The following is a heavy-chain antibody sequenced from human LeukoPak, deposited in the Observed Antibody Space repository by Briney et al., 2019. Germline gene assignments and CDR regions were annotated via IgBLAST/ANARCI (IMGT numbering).Heavy chain of an antibody. Sequence: GGSLRLSCAAPGFTVRNNYMSWIRQAPGKGLDWVSVIYTGGTTDYADSVKDRFTISRDNAKNTLYLQMNSLRAEDTAMYYCARAIDIRGWYGYYFDYWGHGTVVTVSS. CDR3: ARAIDIRGWYGYYFDY. CDR1: GFTVRNNY. J-gene: IGHJ4*01. V-gene: IGHV3-66*01. D-gene: IGHD6-19*01. CDR2: IYTGGTT.